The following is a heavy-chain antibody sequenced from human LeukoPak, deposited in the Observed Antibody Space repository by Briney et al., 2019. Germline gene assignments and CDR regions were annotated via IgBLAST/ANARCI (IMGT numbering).Heavy chain of an antibody. D-gene: IGHD2-21*01. CDR1: GGSISSYY. J-gene: IGHJ4*02. CDR2: IWPSGST. CDR3: ARKGPEHLPTYFDH. Sequence: PSETLCLTCTVSGGSISSYYWSWIRQSPGQGLEWIGYIWPSGSTNYNPSLSGRVAISLDKSRNHFTLMVTAVTAADTAFYYCARKGPEHLPTYFDHWGRGILVTVSS. V-gene: IGHV4-4*08.